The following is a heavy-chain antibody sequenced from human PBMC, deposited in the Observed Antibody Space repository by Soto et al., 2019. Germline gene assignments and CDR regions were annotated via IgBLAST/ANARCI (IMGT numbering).Heavy chain of an antibody. D-gene: IGHD2-15*01. CDR1: GYRFTDYW. V-gene: IGHV5-51*01. Sequence: EVQVVQSAAEIKKPGESLMISCKTSGYRFTDYWIGWVRQMPGKGLEWMGVIYLEDSDSRYSPTFQGHVSISVDKSISPDVFLWACLNASVTATYSCASVALESVTFIPNYSHHLGQGTVSTVST. J-gene: IGHJ1*01. CDR3: ASVALESVTFIPNYSHH. CDR2: IYLEDSDS.